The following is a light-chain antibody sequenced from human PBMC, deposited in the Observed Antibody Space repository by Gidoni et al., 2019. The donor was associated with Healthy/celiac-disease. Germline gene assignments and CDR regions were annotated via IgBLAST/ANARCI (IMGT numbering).Light chain of an antibody. CDR2: GKN. Sequence: SSELTQDPAVSVALGQTVRITCQGDSLRSYYASWYQQQPGQAPVLVIYGKNNRPSGIPDRFSSSSSGNTASLTITGAQAEDEADYYCNSRDSSGNHLGVFGGGTKLTVL. CDR3: NSRDSSGNHLGV. CDR1: SLRSYY. J-gene: IGLJ2*01. V-gene: IGLV3-19*01.